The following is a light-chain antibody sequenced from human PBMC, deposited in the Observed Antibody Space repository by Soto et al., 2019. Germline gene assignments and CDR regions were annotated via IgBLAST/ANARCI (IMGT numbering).Light chain of an antibody. V-gene: IGKV1-12*01. CDR2: AAS. CDR1: QGISSW. CDR3: EQDKGRPQA. Sequence: ASVGDRVTITCRARQGISSWLAWYQQRPGKAPKLLIYAASSLQSGVPSRFSGSGAGIDFCVAISSLQPEDLSALFREQDKGRPQALGGGTKVDIK. J-gene: IGKJ4*01.